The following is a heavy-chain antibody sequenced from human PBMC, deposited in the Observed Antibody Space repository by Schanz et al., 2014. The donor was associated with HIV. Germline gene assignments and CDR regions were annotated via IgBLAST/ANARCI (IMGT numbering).Heavy chain of an antibody. J-gene: IGHJ6*02. CDR3: AREYCGGDCYSYGTYGMDV. D-gene: IGHD2-21*02. Sequence: QVQLVESGGGVVQPGRSLRLSCAASGFTFRNYGMHWVRQAPGKGLEWVAVIWYDGSKKYYGDSVKGRFNISRDNSKNTLYLQVNSLGAEDTAVYYCAREYCGGDCYSYGTYGMDVWGQGTTVTVSS. CDR1: GFTFRNYG. V-gene: IGHV3-33*01. CDR2: IWYDGSKK.